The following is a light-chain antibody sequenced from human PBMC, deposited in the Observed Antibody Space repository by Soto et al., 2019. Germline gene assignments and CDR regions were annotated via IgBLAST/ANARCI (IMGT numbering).Light chain of an antibody. V-gene: IGKV4-1*01. CDR1: QNLLYSSNNKNY. CDR3: QQCYTTPPT. Sequence: DIVMTQSPDSLAVSLGERATINCKSSQNLLYSSNNKNYLAWYQQKPGHPPKLLIYWASTRESGVPDRFSGSGSGTDFTLTISSLQAEDVAVYYCQQCYTTPPTFGGGTKVDIK. CDR2: WAS. J-gene: IGKJ4*01.